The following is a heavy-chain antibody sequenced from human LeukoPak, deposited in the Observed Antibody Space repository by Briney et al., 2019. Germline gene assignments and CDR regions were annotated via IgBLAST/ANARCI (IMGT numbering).Heavy chain of an antibody. J-gene: IGHJ5*02. CDR1: GYTFTGYY. D-gene: IGHD2-2*01. V-gene: IGHV1-2*02. Sequence: GASVKVSCKASGYTFTGYYMHWVRQAPGQGLEWMGWINPNSGGTNYAQKFQGRVTMTRDTSISTAYMELRSLRSDDTAVYYCARVPPIPRGYCSSTSCSPPGQYNWFDPWGQGTLVTVSS. CDR2: INPNSGGT. CDR3: ARVPPIPRGYCSSTSCSPPGQYNWFDP.